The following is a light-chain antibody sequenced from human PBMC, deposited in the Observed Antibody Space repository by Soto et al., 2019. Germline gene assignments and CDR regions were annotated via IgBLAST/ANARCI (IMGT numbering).Light chain of an antibody. J-gene: IGLJ3*02. V-gene: IGLV1-44*01. Sequence: QSVLTQPPSASGTPGQRVTISCSGSASNIGENAVTWYQQLPGTAPKVVIYSDNQGPSGVPDRFSGSKSGTSASLAISGLQSEDEADYYCAAWDDNLDAGVFGGGTKLTVL. CDR1: ASNIGENA. CDR2: SDN. CDR3: AAWDDNLDAGV.